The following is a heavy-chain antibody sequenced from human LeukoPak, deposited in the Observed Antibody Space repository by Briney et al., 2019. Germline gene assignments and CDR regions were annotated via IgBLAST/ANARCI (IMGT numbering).Heavy chain of an antibody. J-gene: IGHJ4*02. D-gene: IGHD5-18*01. CDR3: ATAWIQLWAPPRDY. CDR1: GFTFSSYA. CDR2: ISYDGSNK. Sequence: QAGRSLRLSCAASGFTFSSYAMHWVRQAPGKGLEWVAVISYDGSNKYYADSVKGRFTISRDNSKNTLYLQMNSLRAEDTAVYYCATAWIQLWAPPRDYWGQGTLVTVSS. V-gene: IGHV3-30-3*01.